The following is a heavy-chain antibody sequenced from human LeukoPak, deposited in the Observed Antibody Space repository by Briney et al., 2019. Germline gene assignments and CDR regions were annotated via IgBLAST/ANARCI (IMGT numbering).Heavy chain of an antibody. V-gene: IGHV6-1*01. CDR3: AREYYYDSSGHRAFDP. Sequence: SQTLSLTCAISGDSVSSNSAAWNWIRQSPSRGLEWLGRTYYGSKWYNDYAVSVKSRITINPDTSKNQFSLQLNSVTPEDTAVYYCAREYYYDSSGHRAFDPWGQGTLVTVSS. CDR2: TYYGSKWYN. CDR1: GDSVSSNSAA. D-gene: IGHD3-22*01. J-gene: IGHJ5*02.